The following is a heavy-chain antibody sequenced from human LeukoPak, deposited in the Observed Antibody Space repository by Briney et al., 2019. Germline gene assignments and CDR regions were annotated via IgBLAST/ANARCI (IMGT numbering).Heavy chain of an antibody. CDR2: ISGSGGST. CDR3: ARERDDFWSGYYGNLDS. Sequence: GGSLRLSCAASGFTFSSYAMSWVRQAPGKGLEWVSAISGSGGSTYYADSVKGRFTISRDNAKNSLYLQMNSLSAEDTAVYYCARERDDFWSGYYGNLDSWGQGTRVTVSP. V-gene: IGHV3-23*01. J-gene: IGHJ4*02. CDR1: GFTFSSYA. D-gene: IGHD3-3*01.